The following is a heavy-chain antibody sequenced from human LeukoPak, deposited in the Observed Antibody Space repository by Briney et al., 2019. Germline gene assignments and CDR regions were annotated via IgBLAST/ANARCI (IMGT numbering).Heavy chain of an antibody. CDR1: GGTFSSYA. CDR2: ISGYNGKT. J-gene: IGHJ4*02. Sequence: ASVTVSCTASGGTFSSYAISWVRQAPGQGLEWMGWISGYNGKTNYAQKLQGRVTMTTDTSTSTAYMELRSLRSDDTAVYYWARDYLGVVLWFGDLSEWGQGTLVTVSS. CDR3: ARDYLGVVLWFGDLSE. V-gene: IGHV1-18*01. D-gene: IGHD3-10*01.